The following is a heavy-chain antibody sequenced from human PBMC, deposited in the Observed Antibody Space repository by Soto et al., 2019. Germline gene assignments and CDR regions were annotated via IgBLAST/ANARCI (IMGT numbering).Heavy chain of an antibody. CDR1: GYTFTGYY. V-gene: IGHV1-2*04. CDR3: ARSNSSSWFSNWFDP. D-gene: IGHD6-13*01. Sequence: GASVKVSCKASGYTFTGYYMHWGRQAPGQGLEWMGWINPNSGGTNYAQKFQGWVTMTRDTSISTAYMELSRLRSDDTAVYYCARSNSSSWFSNWFDPWGQGTLVTVSS. J-gene: IGHJ5*02. CDR2: INPNSGGT.